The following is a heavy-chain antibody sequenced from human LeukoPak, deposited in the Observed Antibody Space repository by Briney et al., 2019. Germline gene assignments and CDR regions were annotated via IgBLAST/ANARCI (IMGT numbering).Heavy chain of an antibody. D-gene: IGHD4-23*01. CDR1: GYTFTCYY. Sequence: ASVKVSCKASGYTFTCYYMHWVRQAPGQGLEWMGRINPNSGGTNYAQKFQGRVTMTRDTSISTAYMELSRLRSDDTAVYYCARNDGVVTQLDYWGQGTLVTVSS. J-gene: IGHJ4*02. V-gene: IGHV1-2*06. CDR2: INPNSGGT. CDR3: ARNDGVVTQLDY.